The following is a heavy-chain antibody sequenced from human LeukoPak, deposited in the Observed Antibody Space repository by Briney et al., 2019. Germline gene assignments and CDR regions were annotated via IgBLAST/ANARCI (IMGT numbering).Heavy chain of an antibody. CDR1: GGSISSGDYY. V-gene: IGHV4-30-4*01. D-gene: IGHD2-21*01. Sequence: PSQSLSLTCTVSGGSISSGDYYWSWIRQPPGKGLEWIRYIYYSGSTYYNPSLKSRVTISVDTSKNQFSLKLSSVTAADTAVYYCARADLLTGAFDIWGQGTMVTVSS. CDR2: IYYSGST. J-gene: IGHJ3*02. CDR3: ARADLLTGAFDI.